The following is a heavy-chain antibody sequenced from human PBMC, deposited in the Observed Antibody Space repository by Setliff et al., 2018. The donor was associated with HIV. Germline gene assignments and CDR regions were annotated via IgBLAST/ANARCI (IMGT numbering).Heavy chain of an antibody. Sequence: PSETLSLTCTVSGGSISSYYWSWIRQPPGKGLEWLGHIYSSGSTNYNPSLKSRVTISVDTSKNQFSLKLSSVTAADTAVYYCAREHCSGGSCNGFDIWGQGTMVTVSS. CDR3: AREHCSGGSCNGFDI. D-gene: IGHD2-15*01. V-gene: IGHV4-4*09. CDR2: IYSSGST. J-gene: IGHJ3*02. CDR1: GGSISSYY.